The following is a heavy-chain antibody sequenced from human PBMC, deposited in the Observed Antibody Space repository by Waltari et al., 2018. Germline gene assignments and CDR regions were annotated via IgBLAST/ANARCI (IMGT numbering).Heavy chain of an antibody. CDR1: GGSFSGYS. J-gene: IGHJ4*02. V-gene: IGHV4-34*01. CDR2: NNHSGNN. D-gene: IGHD1-20*01. Sequence: QVQLQQWGAGLFKPSETLSLTCAVYGGSFSGYSWSWIRQAPGKGLEWSGENNHSGNNNYNPALKRRVTISVDTSKNQFSRKVNSVTAADTAVYYCARILMTGTMQSFDYWGQGTRVTVST. CDR3: ARILMTGTMQSFDY.